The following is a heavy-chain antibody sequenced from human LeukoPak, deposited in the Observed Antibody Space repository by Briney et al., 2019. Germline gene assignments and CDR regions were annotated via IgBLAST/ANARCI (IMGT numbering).Heavy chain of an antibody. Sequence: PGGSLRLSCAASGFTFSSYAMSWVRQAPGKGLEWVSAISGSGSGTYYADSVKGRFTISRDNSKNTLYLQINSLRAEDTAIYYCAKSPIVIVPAAIRRYYYYYMDVWGKGTTVTASS. CDR3: AKSPIVIVPAAIRRYYYYYMDV. V-gene: IGHV3-23*01. CDR1: GFTFSSYA. J-gene: IGHJ6*03. D-gene: IGHD2-2*02. CDR2: ISGSGSGT.